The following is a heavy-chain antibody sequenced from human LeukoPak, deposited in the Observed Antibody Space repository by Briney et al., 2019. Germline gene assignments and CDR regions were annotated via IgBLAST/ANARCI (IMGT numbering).Heavy chain of an antibody. CDR3: ARDITSSSWYEFAYYYYGMDV. CDR1: GYTFTSYG. V-gene: IGHV1-18*01. D-gene: IGHD6-13*01. J-gene: IGHJ6*02. Sequence: ASVKVSCKASGYTFTSYGISWVRQAPRQGLEWMGWISAYNGNTNYAQKLQGRVTMTTDTSTSTAYMELRSLRSDDTAVYYCARDITSSSWYEFAYYYYGMDVWGQGTTVTVSS. CDR2: ISAYNGNT.